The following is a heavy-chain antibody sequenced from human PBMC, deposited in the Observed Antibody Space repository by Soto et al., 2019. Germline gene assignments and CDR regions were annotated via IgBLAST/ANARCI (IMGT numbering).Heavy chain of an antibody. J-gene: IGHJ4*02. V-gene: IGHV2-5*02. CDR3: AHRFDWYYFDY. D-gene: IGHD3-9*01. CDR2: IYWDDDK. Sequence: QITLKESGPTLVKPTQTLTLTCTFSGFSLSTTEVGVAWIRQPPGKALEWLALIYWDDDKRYSPSLKSRLTITTDTSKNQGVLRMTNMDPVDTATYYCAHRFDWYYFDYWGQGILVTVSS. CDR1: GFSLSTTEVG.